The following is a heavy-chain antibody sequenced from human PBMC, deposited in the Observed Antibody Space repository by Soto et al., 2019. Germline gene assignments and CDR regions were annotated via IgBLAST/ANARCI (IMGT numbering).Heavy chain of an antibody. CDR2: IYYTGTP. CDR1: GGSISSGGYY. Sequence: HVQLQESGPGLVKPSQTLSLTCTVSGGSISSGGYYWSWIRKRPGKGLEWLGYIYYTGTPYYNPSLRRRLIISVDTSKSQISLKLTSVTAADTAVYYCARDSTADIGYYPQYFYGMDVWGQGTTVTVSS. J-gene: IGHJ6*02. CDR3: ARDSTADIGYYPQYFYGMDV. D-gene: IGHD5-12*01. V-gene: IGHV4-31*03.